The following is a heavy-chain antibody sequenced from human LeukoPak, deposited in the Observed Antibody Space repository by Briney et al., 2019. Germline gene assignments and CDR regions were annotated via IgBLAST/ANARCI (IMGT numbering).Heavy chain of an antibody. V-gene: IGHV3-30*18. Sequence: GGSLRLSCAASGFTFSGYGMHWGRQAPGKGLEWGAVISYDGSNIYYANSVKGRFTISRDNSKNTLYLQMNSLRAEDTAVYYCAKGYGSGWYVFDYWGQGTLVTVSS. CDR2: ISYDGSNI. J-gene: IGHJ4*02. D-gene: IGHD6-19*01. CDR1: GFTFSGYG. CDR3: AKGYGSGWYVFDY.